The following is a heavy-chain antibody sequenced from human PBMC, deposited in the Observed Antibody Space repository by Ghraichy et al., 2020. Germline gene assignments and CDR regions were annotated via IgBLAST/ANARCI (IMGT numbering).Heavy chain of an antibody. D-gene: IGHD1-26*01. V-gene: IGHV3-74*01. J-gene: IGHJ4*02. CDR2: IYIDESSA. CDR3: ASSAVTYYGTALDY. CDR1: GFTFTDYW. Sequence: LSLTCAASGFTFTDYWMHWVRQAPGKGLVWVSRIYIDESSATYADSVKGRFTISRDNAKNTVFLQMNSLRVDDTAVYYCASSAVTYYGTALDYWGQGHLITFSS.